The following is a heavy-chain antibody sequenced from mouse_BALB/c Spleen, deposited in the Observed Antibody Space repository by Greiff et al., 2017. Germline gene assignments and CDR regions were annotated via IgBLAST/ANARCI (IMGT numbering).Heavy chain of an antibody. J-gene: IGHJ3*01. D-gene: IGHD2-1*01. CDR2: IDPANGNT. CDR1: GFNIKDTY. V-gene: IGHV14-3*02. CDR3: VSSGDYGNWFAY. Sequence: EVQLQQSGAELVKPGASVKLSCTASGFNIKDTYMHWVKQRPEQGLEWIGRIDPANGNTKYDPKFQGKATITADTSSNTAYLQLSSLTSEDTAVYYCVSSGDYGNWFAYWGQGTLVTVSA.